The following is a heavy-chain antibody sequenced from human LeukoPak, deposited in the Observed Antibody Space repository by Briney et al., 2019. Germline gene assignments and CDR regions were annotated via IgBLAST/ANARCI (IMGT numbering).Heavy chain of an antibody. J-gene: IGHJ4*02. D-gene: IGHD2-2*01. CDR3: ARDHAPAVGGLDY. CDR2: IYTGGTT. Sequence: GGCLRPSCAASALTVSNNHIASVREAPGKWLEWVSVIYTGGTTTTPASGQGRLSIYRNNSKNPLYIQMNSLRLEDPALYYCARDHAPAVGGLDYWGQGTQVSVSS. V-gene: IGHV3-53*01. CDR1: ALTVSNNH.